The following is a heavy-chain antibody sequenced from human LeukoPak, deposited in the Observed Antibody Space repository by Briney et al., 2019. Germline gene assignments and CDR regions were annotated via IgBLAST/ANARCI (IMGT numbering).Heavy chain of an antibody. V-gene: IGHV1-18*01. CDR2: ISAYNGNT. CDR1: GYTFTSYG. J-gene: IGHJ4*02. D-gene: IGHD6-13*01. CDR3: ARAFNARQQLDI. Sequence: ASVKVSCKASGYTFTSYGISWVRQAPGQGLEWMGWISAYNGNTNYAQKLQGRVTTTTDTSTSTAYMELRSLRSDDTAVYYCARAFNARQQLDIWGQGTLVTVSS.